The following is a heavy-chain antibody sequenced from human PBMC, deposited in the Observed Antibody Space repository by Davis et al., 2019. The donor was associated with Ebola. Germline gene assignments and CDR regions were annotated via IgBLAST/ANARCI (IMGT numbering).Heavy chain of an antibody. J-gene: IGHJ4*02. CDR3: CGHLWFGPFDY. CDR1: GFTFSSYA. V-gene: IGHV3-23*01. D-gene: IGHD3-10*01. Sequence: GESLKISCAASGFTFSSYAMSWVRQAPGKGLEWVSGISGSGGSTNYADSVKGRFTISRDNSKNTLYLQMNSLRAENTAVYYCCGHLWFGPFDYWGQGTLVTVSS. CDR2: ISGSGGST.